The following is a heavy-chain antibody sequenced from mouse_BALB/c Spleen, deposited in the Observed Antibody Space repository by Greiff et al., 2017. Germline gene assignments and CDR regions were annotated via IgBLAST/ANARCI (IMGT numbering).Heavy chain of an antibody. CDR1: GYTFTSYW. V-gene: IGHV1S81*02. D-gene: IGHD1-1*01. CDR3: ARNYYEDAMDY. J-gene: IGHJ4*01. Sequence: VQLQQSGAELVKPGASVKLSCKASGYTFTSYWMHWVKQRPGQGLEWIGEINPSNGRTNYNEKFKSKATLTVDKSSSTAYMQLSSLTSEDSAVYDCARNYYEDAMDYWGQGTSVTVSS. CDR2: INPSNGRT.